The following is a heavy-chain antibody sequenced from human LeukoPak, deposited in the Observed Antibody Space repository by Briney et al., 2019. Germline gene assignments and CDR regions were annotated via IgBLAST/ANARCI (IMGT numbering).Heavy chain of an antibody. J-gene: IGHJ4*02. D-gene: IGHD5-12*01. Sequence: PSETLSLTCTVSGGSISGYYWSWIRQPAGKGLEWIGRIYTSGSTNYNPSLKSRVTMSVDTSKNQFSLKLSSATAADTAVYYCASFNSGYNYFDYWGQGTLVTVSS. CDR2: IYTSGST. V-gene: IGHV4-4*07. CDR1: GGSISGYY. CDR3: ASFNSGYNYFDY.